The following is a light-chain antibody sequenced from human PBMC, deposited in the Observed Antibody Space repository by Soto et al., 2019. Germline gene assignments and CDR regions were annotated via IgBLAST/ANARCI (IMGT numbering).Light chain of an antibody. CDR3: QQRSSWPFT. Sequence: EVVLTQSPATLSLSPGEGATLSCRASQSIGNYFAWYQQKPGQAPRLLIYATSNSATGIPARFSGSGSGTDFSLTIRSLEPEDFAVYYCQQRSSWPFTFGHGTKVAIK. CDR2: ATS. J-gene: IGKJ3*01. V-gene: IGKV3-11*01. CDR1: QSIGNY.